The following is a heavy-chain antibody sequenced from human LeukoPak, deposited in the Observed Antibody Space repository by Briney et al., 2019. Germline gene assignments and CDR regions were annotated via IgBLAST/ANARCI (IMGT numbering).Heavy chain of an antibody. J-gene: IGHJ4*02. CDR1: GGSIGSSSYY. Sequence: SETLSLTCTVSGGSIGSSSYYWGWIRQPPGKGLNWIGSIYYSGSTYYNPSLKSRVTISVDTSKNQFSLKLSSVTAADTAVYYCASAHCSSTSCYSVATFDYWGQGTLVTVSS. V-gene: IGHV4-39*07. CDR2: IYYSGST. CDR3: ASAHCSSTSCYSVATFDY. D-gene: IGHD2-2*01.